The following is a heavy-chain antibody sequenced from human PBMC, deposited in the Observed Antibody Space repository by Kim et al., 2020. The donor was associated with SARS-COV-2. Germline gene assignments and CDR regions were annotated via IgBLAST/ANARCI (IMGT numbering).Heavy chain of an antibody. CDR3: ARLEWELLWAFDY. D-gene: IGHD1-26*01. J-gene: IGHJ4*02. Sequence: RYSPSFQGQVTSSAHKSISTAYLQWSSLKASDTAMYYCARLEWELLWAFDYWGQGTLVTVSS. V-gene: IGHV5-51*01.